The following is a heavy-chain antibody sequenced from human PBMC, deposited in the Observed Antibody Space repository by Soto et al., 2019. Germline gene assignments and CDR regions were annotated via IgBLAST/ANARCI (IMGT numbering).Heavy chain of an antibody. V-gene: IGHV5-51*01. Sequence: GESLKIACQASGYAFTSYWIASVRQIPGRGLEWMGIIYPGDSDTRYSPSFQGQVTISADKSITTAYLQWNSLEASDTAMYYCARGYCTTTICDPWFDPWGQGTLVTVSS. CDR1: GYAFTSYW. J-gene: IGHJ5*02. CDR2: IYPGDSDT. D-gene: IGHD2-2*01. CDR3: ARGYCTTTICDPWFDP.